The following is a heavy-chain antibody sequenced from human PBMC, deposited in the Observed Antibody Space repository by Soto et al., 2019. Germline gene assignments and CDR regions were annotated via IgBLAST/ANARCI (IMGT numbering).Heavy chain of an antibody. J-gene: IGHJ4*02. CDR2: IDPSDADT. CDR1: ANTSTTYW. CDR3: ARHEELTFDS. V-gene: IGHV5-10-1*01. Sequence: GASLKISCKAFANTSTTYWISWVRQIPGKGLEWMGRIDPSDADTTYSPSFQGHVFISADKSIHTAYLQWNSLKASDTAMYYCARHEELTFDSWGQGTLVTVSS.